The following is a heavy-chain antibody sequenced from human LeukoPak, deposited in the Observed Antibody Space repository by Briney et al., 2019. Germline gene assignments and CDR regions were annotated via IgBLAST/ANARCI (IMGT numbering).Heavy chain of an antibody. V-gene: IGHV4-39*01. D-gene: IGHD3-10*01. CDR3: ARQLYTSGSYFAPIDV. CDR1: GGSISSSDYY. J-gene: IGHJ6*03. Sequence: PSETLSLTCTVSGGSISSSDYYWGWIRQPPGKGLEWIGSIYYSVTTYYNPSLKSRVAISIDTSNKQFSLKMTSVTAADTALYFCARQLYTSGSYFAPIDVWGKGTTVTISS. CDR2: IYYSVTT.